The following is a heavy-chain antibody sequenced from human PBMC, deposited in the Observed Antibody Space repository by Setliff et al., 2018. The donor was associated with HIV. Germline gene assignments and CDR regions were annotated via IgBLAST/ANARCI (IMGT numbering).Heavy chain of an antibody. CDR2: ISHSGST. D-gene: IGHD6-6*01. J-gene: IGHJ4*02. V-gene: IGHV4-34*01. CDR3: ARGPDYSSSPPFDY. CDR1: GESFSDYL. Sequence: SETLSLTCAVYGESFSDYLWTWIRQPPGKGLQWIGEISHSGSTNYNPSLKSRVTISVDTSKNQFSLRLSSVTSADTAVYFCARGPDYSSSPPFDYWGQGTLVTVSS.